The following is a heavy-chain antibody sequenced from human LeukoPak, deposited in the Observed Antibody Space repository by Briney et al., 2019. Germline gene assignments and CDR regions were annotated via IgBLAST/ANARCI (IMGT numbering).Heavy chain of an antibody. V-gene: IGHV4-34*01. J-gene: IGHJ3*02. Sequence: SETLSLTCAVYGGSFSGYYWSWIRQPPGKGLEWIGEINHSGSTNYSPSLKSRVTISVDTSKNQFSLKLSSVTAADTAVYYCARGRRWLPRYDAFDIWGQGTMVTVSS. D-gene: IGHD5-24*01. CDR3: ARGRRWLPRYDAFDI. CDR2: INHSGST. CDR1: GGSFSGYY.